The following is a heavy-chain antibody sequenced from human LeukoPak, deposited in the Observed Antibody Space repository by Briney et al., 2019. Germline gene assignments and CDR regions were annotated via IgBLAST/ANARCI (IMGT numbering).Heavy chain of an antibody. CDR2: IYYSGST. D-gene: IGHD2-8*02. CDR3: ARRGLVDYFDY. CDR1: GGSISSYY. J-gene: IGHJ4*02. V-gene: IGHV4-59*01. Sequence: SETLSLTCTVSGGSISSYYWSWIRQPPGKGLEWIGYIYYSGSTNYNPSLKSRVTISVDTSKNQFSLKLSSVTAADTAVYYCARRGLVDYFDYWGQGTLATVSS.